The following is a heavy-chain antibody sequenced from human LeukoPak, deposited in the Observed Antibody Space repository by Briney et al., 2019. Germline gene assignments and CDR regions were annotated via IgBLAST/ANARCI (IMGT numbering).Heavy chain of an antibody. Sequence: GGSLRLSCAASGFTFRSYEMTWVRQAPGEGLEWVLYISGSGSTIYYTDSVKGRFTISRDNAKNSLYLQMNSLRAEDTAVYYCAGLVLDYWGQGTLVTVSS. CDR2: ISGSGSTI. J-gene: IGHJ4*02. V-gene: IGHV3-48*03. CDR3: AGLVLDY. CDR1: GFTFRSYE. D-gene: IGHD6-19*01.